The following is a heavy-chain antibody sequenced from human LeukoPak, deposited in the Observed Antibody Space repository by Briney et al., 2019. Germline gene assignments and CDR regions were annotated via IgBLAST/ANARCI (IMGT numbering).Heavy chain of an antibody. D-gene: IGHD2-2*01. CDR3: ARGVVPAANFDY. CDR1: GDSISSYY. CDR2: IYTSGST. Sequence: SKTLSLTCTVSGDSISSYYWSWIRQPAGNGLDWIRRIYTSGSTNYNPSLKSRVTMSVDTSKNQFSLKLSSVTAADTAVYYCARGVVPAANFDYWGQGTLVTVSS. V-gene: IGHV4-4*07. J-gene: IGHJ4*02.